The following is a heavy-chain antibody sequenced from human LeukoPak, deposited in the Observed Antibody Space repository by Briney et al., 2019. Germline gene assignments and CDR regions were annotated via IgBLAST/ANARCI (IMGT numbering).Heavy chain of an antibody. V-gene: IGHV4-34*01. J-gene: IGHJ5*02. CDR3: AKDPAAIPGWFDP. Sequence: SETLSLTCAVYGGSFSGYYWSWIRQPPGKGLEWIGEINHSGSTNYNPSLKSRVTISVDTSKNQFSLKLSSVTAADTAVYYCAKDPAAIPGWFDPWGQGTLVTVSS. CDR1: GGSFSGYY. CDR2: INHSGST. D-gene: IGHD2-2*02.